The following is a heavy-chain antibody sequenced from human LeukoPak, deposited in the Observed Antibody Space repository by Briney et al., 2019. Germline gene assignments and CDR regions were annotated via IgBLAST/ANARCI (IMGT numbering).Heavy chain of an antibody. CDR1: GFTFSDYY. Sequence: PGGSLRLSCAASGFTFSDYYMSWIRQAPGKGLEWVSYISSSGSTIYYADSVKGRFTISRDNAKNSLYLQMNSLRAEDTAVYYCAKDKEQWYSSGWPDYWGQGTLVTVSS. CDR2: ISSSGSTI. V-gene: IGHV3-11*01. D-gene: IGHD6-19*01. J-gene: IGHJ4*02. CDR3: AKDKEQWYSSGWPDY.